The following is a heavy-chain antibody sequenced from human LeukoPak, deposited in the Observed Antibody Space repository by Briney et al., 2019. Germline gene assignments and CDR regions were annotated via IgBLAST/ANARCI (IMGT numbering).Heavy chain of an antibody. V-gene: IGHV4-39*07. CDR2: IYYSGST. J-gene: IGHJ3*02. CDR1: GGSISSSSYY. CDR3: ASEFDLYYGDYALLGDAFDI. D-gene: IGHD4-17*01. Sequence: SETLSLTCTVSGGSISSSSYYWGWIRQPPGKGLEWIGSIYYSGSTYYNPSLKSRVTISVDTSKNQFSLKLSSVTAADTAVYYCASEFDLYYGDYALLGDAFDIWGQGTMVTVSS.